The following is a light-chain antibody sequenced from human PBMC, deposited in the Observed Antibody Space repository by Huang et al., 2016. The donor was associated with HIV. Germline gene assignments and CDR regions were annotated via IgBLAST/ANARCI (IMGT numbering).Light chain of an antibody. CDR2: GAS. CDR3: LQDHNYPRT. J-gene: IGKJ1*01. CDR1: QGITDD. V-gene: IGKV1-6*01. Sequence: ATQMTQSPSSLSASVGDRVTITCRASQGITDDLAWYQQKPGKAPKLLSSGASTLRSGVPSRFSGSGSGTDFTLTISSLQPEDYATYYCLQDHNYPRTFGQGTKVEI.